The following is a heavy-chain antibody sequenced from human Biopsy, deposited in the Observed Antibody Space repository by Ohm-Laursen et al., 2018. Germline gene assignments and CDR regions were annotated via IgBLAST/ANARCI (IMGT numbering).Heavy chain of an antibody. CDR3: ARHPTGFWFDP. V-gene: IGHV4-39*01. CDR1: GDSISTSTTYY. CDR2: IYNSETT. J-gene: IGHJ5*02. Sequence: SDTLSLTCIVSGDSISTSTTYYWAWLRQPPGKGLEWIGSIYNSETTLYNPSLKSRVAISVDTSTNQFSLKVSSVTAADTALYYCARHPTGFWFDPWGHGTLVTVSS.